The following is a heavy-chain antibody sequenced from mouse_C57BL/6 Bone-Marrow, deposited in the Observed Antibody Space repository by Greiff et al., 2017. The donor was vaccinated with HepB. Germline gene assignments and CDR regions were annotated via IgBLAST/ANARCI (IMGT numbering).Heavy chain of an antibody. D-gene: IGHD2-5*01. V-gene: IGHV1-72*01. J-gene: IGHJ2*01. CDR2: IDPNSGGT. CDR1: GYTFTSYW. CDR3: ARAYYSNYGNYFDY. Sequence: QVHVKQPGAELVKPGASVKLSCKASGYTFTSYWMHWVKQRPGRGLEWIGRIDPNSGGTKYNEKFKSKATLTVDKPSSTAYMQLSSLTSEDSAVYYCARAYYSNYGNYFDYWGQGTTLTVSS.